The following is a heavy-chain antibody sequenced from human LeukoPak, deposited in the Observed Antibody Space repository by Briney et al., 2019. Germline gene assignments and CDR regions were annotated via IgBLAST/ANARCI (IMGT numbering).Heavy chain of an antibody. CDR1: GGSISGYY. D-gene: IGHD6-6*01. CDR3: AREYSSSSGRRAFDI. V-gene: IGHV4-59*08. CDR2: IYYSGST. J-gene: IGHJ3*02. Sequence: SETLSLTCTVSGGSISGYYWSWVRQPPGKGLEWIGYIYYSGSTNYNPSLKSRLTISIDTSENQFSLKLSSVTAADTAVYYCAREYSSSSGRRAFDIWGQGTMVTVSS.